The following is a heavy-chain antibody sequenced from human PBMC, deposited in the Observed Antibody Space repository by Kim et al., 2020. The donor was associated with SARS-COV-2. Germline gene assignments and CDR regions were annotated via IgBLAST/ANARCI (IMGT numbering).Heavy chain of an antibody. CDR1: GGSISSSSYY. D-gene: IGHD6-13*01. J-gene: IGHJ4*02. CDR3: ARSYSSSWYDY. Sequence: SETLSLTCTVSGGSISSSSYYWGWIRQPPGKGLEWIGSIYYSGSTYYNPSLKSRVTISVDTSKNQFSLKLSSVTAADTAVYYCARSYSSSWYDYWGQGTLVTVSS. CDR2: IYYSGST. V-gene: IGHV4-39*07.